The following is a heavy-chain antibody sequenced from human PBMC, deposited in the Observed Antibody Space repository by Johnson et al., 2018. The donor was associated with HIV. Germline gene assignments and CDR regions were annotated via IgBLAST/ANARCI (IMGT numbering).Heavy chain of an antibody. CDR1: GFTFRNYG. D-gene: IGHD6-13*01. Sequence: VQLVESGGGVVRPGGSLRLSCAASGFTFRNYGIHWVRQAPGKGLEWISYMSSSGSTIYHAESVKGRFTISRDNAKNSLYLQMNSLRAEDTAVYYCARDLWAYSTRDDAFDIWGQGTMVTVSS. V-gene: IGHV3-48*04. CDR2: MSSSGSTI. CDR3: ARDLWAYSTRDDAFDI. J-gene: IGHJ3*02.